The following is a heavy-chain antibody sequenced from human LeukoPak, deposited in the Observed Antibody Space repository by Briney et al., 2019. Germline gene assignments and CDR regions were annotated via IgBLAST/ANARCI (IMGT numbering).Heavy chain of an antibody. CDR2: IVVGSGNT. V-gene: IGHV1-58*01. J-gene: IGHJ3*02. Sequence: ASVKVSCKASGFTFTSSAVQWVRQARGQRLEWIGWIVVGSGNTNYAQKFQERVTITRDMSTSTAYMELSRLRSDDTAVYYCARGPRLDSSGWYYGAFDIWGQGTMVTVSS. CDR3: ARGPRLDSSGWYYGAFDI. D-gene: IGHD6-19*01. CDR1: GFTFTSSA.